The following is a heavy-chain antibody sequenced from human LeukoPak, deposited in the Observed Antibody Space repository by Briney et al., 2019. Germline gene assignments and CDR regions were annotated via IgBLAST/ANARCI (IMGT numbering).Heavy chain of an antibody. CDR3: ARGDSSGWYDY. D-gene: IGHD6-19*01. V-gene: IGHV1-18*01. Sequence: ASVKVSCKASGYTFTNYGISWVRQAPGQGLERLGWISTNNGDTNYAQKLQDRVTLTTDTSTTTAYMELRSLRSDDTAVYYCARGDSSGWYDYWGQGTLVTVSS. CDR2: ISTNNGDT. CDR1: GYTFTNYG. J-gene: IGHJ4*02.